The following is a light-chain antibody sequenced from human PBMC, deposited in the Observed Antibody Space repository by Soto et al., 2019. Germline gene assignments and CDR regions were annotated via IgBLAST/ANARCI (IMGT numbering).Light chain of an antibody. Sequence: EIVLTQSPGTLSLSPGERATLSCRASQSVSSSYLAWYQQKPGQAPRLLIYGASSRATGIPDRFSGSGSGTDFTLTISRLEPEDFAVYYCQQHGSSPGRTFGQGTKVEIK. J-gene: IGKJ1*01. V-gene: IGKV3-20*01. CDR2: GAS. CDR1: QSVSSSY. CDR3: QQHGSSPGRT.